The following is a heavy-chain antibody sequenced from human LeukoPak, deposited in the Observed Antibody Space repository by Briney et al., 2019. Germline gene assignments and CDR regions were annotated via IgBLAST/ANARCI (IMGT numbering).Heavy chain of an antibody. CDR1: GFIFSDYY. CDR3: ARDPGSGYEEHFDY. D-gene: IGHD5-12*01. Sequence: GGSLRLSCAASGFIFSDYYMSWIRQAPGKGQEWVSYISSSGSTMYYTDSVKGRFTISRDNAKDSLYLQMNSLRAEDTAVYYCARDPGSGYEEHFDYWGQGTLVTVS. J-gene: IGHJ4*02. CDR2: ISSSGSTM. V-gene: IGHV3-11*01.